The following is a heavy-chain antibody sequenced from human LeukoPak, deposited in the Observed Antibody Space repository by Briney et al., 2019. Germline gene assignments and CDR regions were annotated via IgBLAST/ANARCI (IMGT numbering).Heavy chain of an antibody. V-gene: IGHV4-59*01. CDR1: GWSISSYC. Sequence: SETLSLTCSVSGWSISSYCCNWIRQTPGKGLEWVGYVSYSGSTNYNPSLKSRVTISVDTSKNQFSLKLSSVTAADTAVYYCARATEFTLVRGALDYWGQGTLVTVAS. CDR3: ARATEFTLVRGALDY. D-gene: IGHD3-10*01. CDR2: VSYSGST. J-gene: IGHJ4*02.